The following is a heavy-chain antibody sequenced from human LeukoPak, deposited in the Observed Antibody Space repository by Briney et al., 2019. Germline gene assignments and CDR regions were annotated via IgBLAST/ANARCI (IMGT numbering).Heavy chain of an antibody. Sequence: PSQTLSLTCTVSGGSISSGSYYWSWIRQPAGKGLEWIGRIYTSGSTNYNPSLKSRVTMSVDTSKNQFSLKLSSVTAADTAVYYCARDSSDTAMVNYYYYMDVWGKGTTVTISS. CDR1: GGSISSGSYY. J-gene: IGHJ6*03. CDR2: IYTSGST. V-gene: IGHV4-61*02. CDR3: ARDSSDTAMVNYYYYMDV. D-gene: IGHD5-18*01.